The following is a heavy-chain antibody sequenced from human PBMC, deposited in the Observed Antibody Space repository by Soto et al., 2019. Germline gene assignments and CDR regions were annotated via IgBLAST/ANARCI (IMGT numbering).Heavy chain of an antibody. J-gene: IGHJ5*02. V-gene: IGHV4-59*08. Sequence: SETLSLTCTVSGGSISSYYWSWIRQPPGKGLERIRYIYYSGSTNYNPSLKSRVTISVDTSKNQFSLKLSSVTAADTAVFYCARRFEGYCSGGSCSDLNWFDPWGQGTLVTVS. D-gene: IGHD2-15*01. CDR3: ARRFEGYCSGGSCSDLNWFDP. CDR2: IYYSGST. CDR1: GGSISSYY.